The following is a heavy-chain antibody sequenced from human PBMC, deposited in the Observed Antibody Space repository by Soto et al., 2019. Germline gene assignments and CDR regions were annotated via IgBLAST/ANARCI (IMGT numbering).Heavy chain of an antibody. D-gene: IGHD1-1*01. CDR3: ARDGDNHDFDY. CDR1: GYPFTSFF. CDR2: IHPPTGST. V-gene: IGHV1-46*01. Sequence: ASVKVSFKASGYPFTSFFIHWVRQAPGQGLEWMSRIHPPTGSTIYAQRFQGRVTMTRDTSTSIVYLELSSLRSEDTALYYCARDGDNHDFDYWGQGTLVTVSS. J-gene: IGHJ4*02.